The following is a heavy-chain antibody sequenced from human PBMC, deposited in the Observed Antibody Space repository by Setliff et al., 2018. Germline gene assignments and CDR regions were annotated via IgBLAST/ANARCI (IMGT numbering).Heavy chain of an antibody. CDR2: ITGSGGDR. D-gene: IGHD3-3*01. CDR1: TFKTYA. Sequence: TFKTYAMSWVRQAPGKGLEWVSSITGSGGDRDYADSVKGRFTISRDNSKNTLYLQMNSLRAEDTALYHCAREVWTIYDKSWSGYTDLWGQGTQVTVSS. J-gene: IGHJ5*02. CDR3: AREVWTIYDKSWSGYTDL. V-gene: IGHV3-23*01.